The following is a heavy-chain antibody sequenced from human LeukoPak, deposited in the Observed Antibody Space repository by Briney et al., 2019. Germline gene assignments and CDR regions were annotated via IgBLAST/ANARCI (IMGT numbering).Heavy chain of an antibody. V-gene: IGHV1-2*02. D-gene: IGHD5-18*01. CDR2: INPNSGGT. CDR1: GYTFTGYY. J-gene: IGHJ4*02. CDR3: ARDRDTAMVTGGY. Sequence: RASVKVSCKASGYTFTGYYMHWVRQAPGQGLEWMGWINPNSGGTNYAQKFQGRVTMTRDTSISTAYMELSRLRSDDTAVYYCARDRDTAMVTGGYWGQGTLVTVSS.